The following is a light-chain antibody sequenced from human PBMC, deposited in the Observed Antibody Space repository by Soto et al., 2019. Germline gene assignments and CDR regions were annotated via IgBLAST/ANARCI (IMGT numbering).Light chain of an antibody. Sequence: QSALTQSASVSGSPGQSITISCTGTSSDVGGYNFVSWYQHHPAKAPKLMIYDVSNRPSGVPNRFSGSKSGNTASLTISGLQAEDEAHYYCSSFTSIDTLVVFGGGTKVTVL. CDR2: DVS. CDR1: SSDVGGYNF. CDR3: SSFTSIDTLVV. J-gene: IGLJ2*01. V-gene: IGLV2-14*03.